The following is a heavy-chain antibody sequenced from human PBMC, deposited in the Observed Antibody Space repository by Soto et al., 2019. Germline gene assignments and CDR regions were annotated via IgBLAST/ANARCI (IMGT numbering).Heavy chain of an antibody. CDR1: GGSISSGDFY. Sequence: SLWLSCSVSGGSISSGDFYWTWIRQHPGKGLEWIGYIYYSGNTYYSPSLQSRLSISVDTSKNQFSLKLYSVTAADTAMYYCARGSFSSSSSWFDPCGQGTLVTVPS. CDR2: IYYSGNT. V-gene: IGHV4-31*03. CDR3: ARGSFSSSSSWFDP. D-gene: IGHD6-6*01. J-gene: IGHJ5*02.